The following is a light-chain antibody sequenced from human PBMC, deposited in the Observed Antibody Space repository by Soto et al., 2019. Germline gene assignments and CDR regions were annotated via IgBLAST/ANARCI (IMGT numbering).Light chain of an antibody. CDR2: DVS. CDR1: SNGVTDSNF. J-gene: IGLJ1*01. V-gene: IGLV2-14*03. CDR3: CSYTSSTLYV. Sequence: QSALTQPASVSGSPGQSITISCTGTSNGVTDSNFASWYQQHPGTAPKLMIYDVSYRPSGVSYRLSGSKSGNTASLTISGLKAEDESDYYCCSYTSSTLYVFGTWTKVTVL.